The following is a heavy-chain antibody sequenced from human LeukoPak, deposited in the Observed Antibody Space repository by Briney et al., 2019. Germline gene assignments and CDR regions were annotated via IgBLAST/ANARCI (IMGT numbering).Heavy chain of an antibody. J-gene: IGHJ4*02. D-gene: IGHD6-13*01. V-gene: IGHV4-59*08. CDR1: GGSISSYY. CDR3: ARHRRPGSSWYCDH. Sequence: PSEALSLTCTVSGGSISSYYWRWIRQPPGKGLEWIGYIYYSGSTNYNPSLKSRVTISVDTSKNQFSLKLSSVTAADTAVYYCARHRRPGSSWYCDHWGQGTLVTVSS. CDR2: IYYSGST.